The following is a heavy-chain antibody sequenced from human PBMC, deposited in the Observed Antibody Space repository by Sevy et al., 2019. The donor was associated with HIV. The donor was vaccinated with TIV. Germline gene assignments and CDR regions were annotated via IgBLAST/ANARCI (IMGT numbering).Heavy chain of an antibody. CDR1: GFTVSSYY. CDR2: IYSGGST. Sequence: GGSLRLSCAASGFTVSSYYMSWVRQAPGKGLEWVSVIYSGGSTYYADSVKGGFTISRDNSKNTLYLQMNSLRAEDTAVYYCARFDSSSWAFDYWGQGTLVTVSS. J-gene: IGHJ4*02. CDR3: ARFDSSSWAFDY. V-gene: IGHV3-53*01. D-gene: IGHD6-13*01.